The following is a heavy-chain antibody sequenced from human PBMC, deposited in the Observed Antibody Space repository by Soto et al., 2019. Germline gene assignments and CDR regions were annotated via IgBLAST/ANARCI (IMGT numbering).Heavy chain of an antibody. CDR3: ARDLGIAAAGTRDY. V-gene: IGHV3-48*02. D-gene: IGHD6-13*01. J-gene: IGHJ4*02. CDR2: ISSSSSTI. Sequence: EVQLVESGGGLVQPGGSLRLSCAASGFTFSSYSMNWVRQAPGKGLEWVSYISSSSSTIYYADSVKGRFTISRDNAKNSLSLQMNRLRDEDTAVYYCARDLGIAAAGTRDYWGQGTLVTVSS. CDR1: GFTFSSYS.